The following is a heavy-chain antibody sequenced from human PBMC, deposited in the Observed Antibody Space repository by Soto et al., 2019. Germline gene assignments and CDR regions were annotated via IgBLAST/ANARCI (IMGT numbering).Heavy chain of an antibody. CDR1: GYTFTSYD. Sequence: ASVKVSCKASGYTFTSYDINWVRQATGQGLEWMGWMNPNSGNTGYAQKFQGRVTMTRNTSISTAYMELSSLRSEDTAVYYCARVHIAAAGTRYSYGMDVWGKGSKVTVSS. CDR3: ARVHIAAAGTRYSYGMDV. D-gene: IGHD6-13*01. J-gene: IGHJ6*04. CDR2: MNPNSGNT. V-gene: IGHV1-8*01.